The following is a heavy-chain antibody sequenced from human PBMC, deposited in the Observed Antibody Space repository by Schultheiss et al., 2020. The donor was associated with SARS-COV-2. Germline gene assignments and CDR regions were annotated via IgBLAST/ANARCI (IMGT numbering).Heavy chain of an antibody. V-gene: IGHV3-30*04. CDR3: AKDLPESSYSSGWYSSYMDYYYYMDV. J-gene: IGHJ6*03. CDR2: ISYDGSNK. CDR1: GFTFSSYA. Sequence: GGSLRLSCAASGFTFSSYAMHWVRQAPGKGLEWVAVISYDGSNKYYADSVKGRFTISRDNSKNTLYLQMNSLRAEDTAVYYCAKDLPESSYSSGWYSSYMDYYYYMDVWGKGTTVTVSS. D-gene: IGHD6-19*01.